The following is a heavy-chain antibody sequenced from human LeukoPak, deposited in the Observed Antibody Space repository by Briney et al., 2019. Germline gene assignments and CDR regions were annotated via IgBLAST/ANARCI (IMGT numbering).Heavy chain of an antibody. CDR1: GGSFSGYY. J-gene: IGHJ4*02. Sequence: SETLSLTCAVYGGSFSGYYWSWIRQPPGKGLEWIGEINHSGSTDYNPSLKSRVTISVDTSKNQFSLKLSSVTAADTVVYYCGSSSGGGMDYWGQGTLVTVSS. V-gene: IGHV4-34*01. D-gene: IGHD6-6*01. CDR2: INHSGST. CDR3: GSSSGGGMDY.